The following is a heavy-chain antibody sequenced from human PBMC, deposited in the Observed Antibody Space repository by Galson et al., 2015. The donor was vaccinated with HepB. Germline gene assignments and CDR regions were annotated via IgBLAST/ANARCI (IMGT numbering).Heavy chain of an antibody. CDR2: INPSGGST. V-gene: IGHV1-46*01. Sequence: SCKASGYTFTSYYMHWVRQAPGQGLEWMGIINPSGGSTSYAQKFQGRVTMTRDTSTSTVYMELSSLRSEDTAVYYCARGGRGYNSYRYFDLWGRGTLVTVSS. CDR3: ARGGRGYNSYRYFDL. CDR1: GYTFTSYY. D-gene: IGHD5-24*01. J-gene: IGHJ2*01.